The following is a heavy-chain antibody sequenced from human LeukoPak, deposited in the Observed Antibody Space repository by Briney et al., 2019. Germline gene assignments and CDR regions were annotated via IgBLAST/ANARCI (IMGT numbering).Heavy chain of an antibody. Sequence: SETLSLTCAVYGGSFSGYYWSWIRQPPGKGLEWIGEINHSGSTNYNPSLKSRVTILVDTSKNQFSLKLSSVTAADTAVYYCARGPHQWLVRPYYFDYWGQGTLVTVSS. CDR2: INHSGST. J-gene: IGHJ4*02. CDR1: GGSFSGYY. V-gene: IGHV4-34*01. D-gene: IGHD6-19*01. CDR3: ARGPHQWLVRPYYFDY.